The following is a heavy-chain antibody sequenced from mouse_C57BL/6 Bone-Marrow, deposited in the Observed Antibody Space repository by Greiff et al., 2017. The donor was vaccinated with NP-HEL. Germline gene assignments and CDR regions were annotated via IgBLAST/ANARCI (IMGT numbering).Heavy chain of an antibody. CDR3: ARDARDWYFDI. J-gene: IGHJ1*03. Sequence: EVKLVESGGGLVQSGRSLRLSCATSGFTFSDFYMEWVRQAPGKGLEWIAASSNKANDYTTEYSESVKGRFIVSIDTSQSILYLQMNGLRAEDTAIYYCARDARDWYFDIWGTGTTVTVSS. V-gene: IGHV7-1*01. CDR2: SSNKANDYTT. CDR1: GFTFSDFY.